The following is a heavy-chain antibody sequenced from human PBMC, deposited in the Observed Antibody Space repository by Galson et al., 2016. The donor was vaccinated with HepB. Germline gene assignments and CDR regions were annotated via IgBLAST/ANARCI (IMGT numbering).Heavy chain of an antibody. V-gene: IGHV3-23*01. CDR3: VRMLKPWDVGLDRGFFDS. Sequence: SLRLSCAASGFTFNNYAMSWVRQAPGKGLEWVSSVSASGTSIYYTDSVQGRFTISRDNSKNTVYLQMNTLTVGDSALYYCVRMLKPWDVGLDRGFFDSWGQGTLVAVSS. J-gene: IGHJ4*02. D-gene: IGHD1-26*01. CDR2: VSASGTSI. CDR1: GFTFNNYA.